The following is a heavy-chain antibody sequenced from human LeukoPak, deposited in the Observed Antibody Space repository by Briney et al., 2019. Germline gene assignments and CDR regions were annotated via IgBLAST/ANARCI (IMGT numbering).Heavy chain of an antibody. V-gene: IGHV3-9*01. D-gene: IGHD3-22*01. CDR2: ISWNSGSI. CDR3: ARETYYYDSSGYYGPNWFDP. J-gene: IGHJ5*02. Sequence: GRSLRLSCAASGFTFDDYAMHWVRQAPGKGLEWVSGISWNSGSIGYADSVEGRFTISRDNSKNTLYLQMNSLRAEDTAVYYCARETYYYDSSGYYGPNWFDPWGQGTLVTVSS. CDR1: GFTFDDYA.